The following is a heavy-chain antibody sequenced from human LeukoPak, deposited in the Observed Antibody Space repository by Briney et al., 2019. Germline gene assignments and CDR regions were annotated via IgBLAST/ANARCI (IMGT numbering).Heavy chain of an antibody. J-gene: IGHJ4*02. CDR1: GGSISSGDYY. Sequence: SQTLSLTCTVSGGSISSGDYYWSWIRQPPGKGLEWIGYIYYSGSTNYNPSLKSRVTTSVDTSKNQFSLKLSSVTAADTAVYYCARYSGYDYYDPTYYFDYWGQGTLVTVSS. V-gene: IGHV4-61*08. D-gene: IGHD5-12*01. CDR2: IYYSGST. CDR3: ARYSGYDYYDPTYYFDY.